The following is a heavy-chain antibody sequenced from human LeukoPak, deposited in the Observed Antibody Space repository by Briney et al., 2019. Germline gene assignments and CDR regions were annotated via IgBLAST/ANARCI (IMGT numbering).Heavy chain of an antibody. V-gene: IGHV3-23*01. CDR3: AKGGPYGGNYYYGMDV. Sequence: PGGSLRLSCAASGFTFSSYAMNWVRQAPGKGLEWVSAISGSGDTTYYEDSVKGRFTISRDNSKNTLHLQMNSLRAEDTAVYYCAKGGPYGGNYYYGMDVWGQGTTVTVSS. CDR2: ISGSGDTT. J-gene: IGHJ6*02. CDR1: GFTFSSYA. D-gene: IGHD3-16*01.